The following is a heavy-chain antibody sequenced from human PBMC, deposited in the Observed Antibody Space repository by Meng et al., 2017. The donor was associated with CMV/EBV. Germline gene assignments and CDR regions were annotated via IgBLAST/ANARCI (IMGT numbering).Heavy chain of an antibody. CDR3: ARGRVGYDILTGSTYYYYYGMDV. CDR2: INHSGST. CDR1: GGSFRGYY. V-gene: IGHV4-34*01. Sequence: GSLRLSCAVYGGSFRGYYWSWIRQPPGKGLEWIGEINHSGSTNYNPSLKSRVTISVDTSKNQFSLKLSSVTAADTAVYYCARGRVGYDILTGSTYYYYYGMDVWGQGTTVTVSS. J-gene: IGHJ6*02. D-gene: IGHD3-9*01.